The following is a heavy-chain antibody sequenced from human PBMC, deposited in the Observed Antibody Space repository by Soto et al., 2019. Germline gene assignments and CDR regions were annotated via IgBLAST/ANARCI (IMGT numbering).Heavy chain of an antibody. V-gene: IGHV1-8*01. J-gene: IGHJ4*02. Sequence: QVQLVQSGAEVKNPGPSVKVSCKASGYTFTSYDLNWVRQATVQGLEWMGWMNPNSGNTGYAQKFQGRATMTRNTSISTDYMELSSLTSEDTPVYYCARGDRVDYWGQGTLVTVAS. CDR1: GYTFTSYD. CDR3: ARGDRVDY. CDR2: MNPNSGNT.